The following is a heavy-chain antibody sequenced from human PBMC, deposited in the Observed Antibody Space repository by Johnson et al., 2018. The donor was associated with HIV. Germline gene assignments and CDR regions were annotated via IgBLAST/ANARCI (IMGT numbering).Heavy chain of an antibody. Sequence: VQLVESGGGVVRPGGSLRLSCAASGFTFEDHDMSWVRQVPGKGLEWVSGINWNGGTTGYADSVKGRFSISRANAKMSLYLQRNSLRAEDTALYYCATRGFYCTDGVCHGVFDFWGQGTVVSVSS. CDR2: INWNGGTT. V-gene: IGHV3-20*04. J-gene: IGHJ3*01. D-gene: IGHD2-8*01. CDR1: GFTFEDHD. CDR3: ATRGFYCTDGVCHGVFDF.